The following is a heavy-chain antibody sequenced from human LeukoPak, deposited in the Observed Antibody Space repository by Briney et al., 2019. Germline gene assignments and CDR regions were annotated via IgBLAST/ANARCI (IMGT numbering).Heavy chain of an antibody. V-gene: IGHV1-69*02. Sequence: SVKVSCKASVGTFSSYTISWVRQAPGPGLEWMGRIIPILGIANYAQKFQGRVTITAVKSTRKAYMVLSSLRSEDTAVNDCARYLPVEMATKSPGAFDIWGQGTMVTVSS. CDR1: VGTFSSYT. CDR3: ARYLPVEMATKSPGAFDI. J-gene: IGHJ3*02. CDR2: IIPILGIA. D-gene: IGHD5-24*01.